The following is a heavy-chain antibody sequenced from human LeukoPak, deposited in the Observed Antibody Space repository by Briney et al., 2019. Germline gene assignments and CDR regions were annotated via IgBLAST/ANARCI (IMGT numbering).Heavy chain of an antibody. CDR2: IYHSGST. D-gene: IGHD3-10*01. J-gene: IGHJ4*02. CDR3: ARLGYYGSGSPLYYFDY. V-gene: IGHV4-30-2*01. CDR1: GGSISSGGYY. Sequence: SETLSLTCTVSGGSISSGGYYWSWIRQPPGKGLEWIGYIYHSGSTYYNPSLKSRVTISVDRSKNQFSLKLSSVTAADTAVYYCARLGYYGSGSPLYYFDYWGQGTLVTVSS.